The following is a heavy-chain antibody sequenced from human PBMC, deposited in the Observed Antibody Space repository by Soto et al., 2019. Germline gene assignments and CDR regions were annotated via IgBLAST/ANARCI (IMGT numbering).Heavy chain of an antibody. J-gene: IGHJ4*02. V-gene: IGHV4-59*08. CDR2: IYYSGST. Sequence: QVQLQESGPGLVKPSETLSLTCTVSGGSISSYYWSWIRQPPGKGLEWIGYIYYSGSTNYNPSLTSRVTISVDTSKNQFSLKLSSVTAADTAVYYCARRRDTAMAYYFDYWGQGTLVTVSS. CDR3: ARRRDTAMAYYFDY. CDR1: GGSISSYY. D-gene: IGHD5-18*01.